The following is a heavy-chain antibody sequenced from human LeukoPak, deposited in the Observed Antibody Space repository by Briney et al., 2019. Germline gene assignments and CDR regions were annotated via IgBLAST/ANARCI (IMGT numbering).Heavy chain of an antibody. CDR1: GFTFSSSW. CDR2: INIDGSST. Sequence: GGSLRLSCAASGFTFSSSWMHWVSQAPGKGMVWVSRINIDGSSTSYADSVKGRFTISRDNANNTLYLQMNSLRAEDTAVYYCARGDLDYGDYESNALDIWGQGTMVTVSS. V-gene: IGHV3-74*01. CDR3: ARGDLDYGDYESNALDI. D-gene: IGHD4-17*01. J-gene: IGHJ3*02.